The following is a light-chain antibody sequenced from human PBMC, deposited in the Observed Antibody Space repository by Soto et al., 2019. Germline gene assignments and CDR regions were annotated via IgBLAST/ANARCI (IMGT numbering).Light chain of an antibody. V-gene: IGKV1-5*03. CDR2: KAS. CDR1: QRISSW. CDR3: QQYNSFYPT. Sequence: DIQMTQSPSTLSASVGDRVTITCRASQRISSWLAWYQQKPGKAPRLLIQKASSLESGVPSRFSGSGSGTDFTLSISSLQPDDFATYYCQQYNSFYPTFGQGTKLEIK. J-gene: IGKJ2*01.